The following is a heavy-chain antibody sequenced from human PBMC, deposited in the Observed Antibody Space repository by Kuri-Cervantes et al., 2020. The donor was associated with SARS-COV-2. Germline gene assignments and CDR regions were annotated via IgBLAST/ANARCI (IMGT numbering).Heavy chain of an antibody. CDR2: IYSGGST. CDR1: GFTFSSYG. D-gene: IGHD5-18*01. J-gene: IGHJ4*02. V-gene: IGHV3-66*02. Sequence: GGSLRLSCAASGFTFSSYGMNWVRQAPGKGLEWVSVIYSGGSTYYADSVKGRFTISRDNSKNTLYLQMNSLRAEDTAVYYCVGETDTAMAFFDYWGQGTLVTVSS. CDR3: VGETDTAMAFFDY.